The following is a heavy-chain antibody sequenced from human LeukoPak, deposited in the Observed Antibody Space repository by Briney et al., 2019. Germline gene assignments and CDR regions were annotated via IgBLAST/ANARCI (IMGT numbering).Heavy chain of an antibody. V-gene: IGHV4-61*02. CDR2: IYTSGST. J-gene: IGHJ4*02. CDR1: GDSISSGSYY. CDR3: ARELGGGWYEGAFDY. Sequence: ASETLSLTCTVSGDSISSGSYYWSWIRQPAGKGLEWIGRIYTSGSTNYNPSLKSRVTMSVDTSKNQFSLKLSSVTAADTAVYYCARELGGGWYEGAFDYWGQGTLVTVSS. D-gene: IGHD6-19*01.